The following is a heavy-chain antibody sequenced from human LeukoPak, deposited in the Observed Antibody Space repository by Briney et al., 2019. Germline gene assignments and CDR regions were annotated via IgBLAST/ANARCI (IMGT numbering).Heavy chain of an antibody. CDR2: INPNSGGT. J-gene: IGHJ4*02. CDR3: ARDPGIAVAGQRGFDY. CDR1: GYTFTGFH. Sequence: ASVKVSCKASGYTFTGFHMHWVRQAPGQGLEWMGWINPNSGGTNYAQKFQGRVTMTRDTSISTAYMELSRLRSDDTAVYYCARDPGIAVAGQRGFDYWGQGTLVTVSS. D-gene: IGHD6-19*01. V-gene: IGHV1-2*02.